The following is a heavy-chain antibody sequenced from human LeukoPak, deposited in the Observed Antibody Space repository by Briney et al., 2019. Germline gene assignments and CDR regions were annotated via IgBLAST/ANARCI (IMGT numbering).Heavy chain of an antibody. CDR3: ARLTDYYDSSGYSFDY. D-gene: IGHD3-22*01. J-gene: IGHJ4*02. V-gene: IGHV1-18*01. CDR2: IRAFNGNT. Sequence: ASVKVSCKSSGYTFTTYGITWVRQAPGQGLEWMGWIRAFNGNTNYAQKLQGRVTMSTDTPTSTAYMDLRSLRSDDTAVYYCARLTDYYDSSGYSFDYWGQGALVNVSS. CDR1: GYTFTTYG.